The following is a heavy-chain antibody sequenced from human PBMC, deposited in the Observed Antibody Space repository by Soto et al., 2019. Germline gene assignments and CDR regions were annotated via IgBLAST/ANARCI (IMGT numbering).Heavy chain of an antibody. D-gene: IGHD6-19*01. CDR2: INSDGSST. CDR3: AVAVAGPTAIGY. CDR1: GFTFSSYW. J-gene: IGHJ4*02. V-gene: IGHV3-74*01. Sequence: EVQLVESGGGLVQPGGSLRLSCAASGFTFSSYWMYWVRQAPGKGLVWVSRINSDGSSTSYADSVKGRFTISRDNAKNTLYLQMNSLRAEDTAVYYCAVAVAGPTAIGYWGQGTLGTVSS.